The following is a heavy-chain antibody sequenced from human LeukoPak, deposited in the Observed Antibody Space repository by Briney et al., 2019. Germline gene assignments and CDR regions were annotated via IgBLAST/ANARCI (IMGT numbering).Heavy chain of an antibody. V-gene: IGHV3-9*03. CDR3: AKGRDSGYYLDYFDY. Sequence: GGSLRLSCAASGFTFDDYAMHWVRQAPGKGLEWVSGISWNSGSIGYADSVKGRFTISRGNAKNSLYLQMNSLRAEDMALYYCAKGRDSGYYLDYFDYWGQGTLVTVSS. CDR2: ISWNSGSI. CDR1: GFTFDDYA. J-gene: IGHJ4*02. D-gene: IGHD3-22*01.